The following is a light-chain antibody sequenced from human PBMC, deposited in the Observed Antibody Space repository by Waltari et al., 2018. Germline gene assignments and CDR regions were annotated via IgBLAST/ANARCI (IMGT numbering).Light chain of an antibody. CDR2: DVS. V-gene: IGLV2-14*03. J-gene: IGLJ1*01. CDR1: RSDLGSFNY. Sequence: QSALTQPASVSGSPGQSITISCTGTRSDLGSFNYVSWYQQYPGKAPKLIIFDVSNRPSGISDRFSGSKSGNTASLTISGLQAEDEADYICTSYTTTDTLYVFGTGTQVTVL. CDR3: TSYTTTDTLYV.